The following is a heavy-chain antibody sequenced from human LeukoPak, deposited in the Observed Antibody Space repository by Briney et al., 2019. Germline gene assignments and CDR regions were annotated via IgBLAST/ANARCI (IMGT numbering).Heavy chain of an antibody. Sequence: PGGSLRLSCTASGFSFSSYAMTWVRQAPGKGLEWVSAISGSGGSTYYADSVKDRFTISRDNSRNTMDLQVNSLRAEDTAVYYCAKPLYYYDSSGRGGFDSWGQGTLVTVSS. CDR1: GFSFSSYA. V-gene: IGHV3-23*01. CDR2: ISGSGGST. CDR3: AKPLYYYDSSGRGGFDS. J-gene: IGHJ4*02. D-gene: IGHD3-22*01.